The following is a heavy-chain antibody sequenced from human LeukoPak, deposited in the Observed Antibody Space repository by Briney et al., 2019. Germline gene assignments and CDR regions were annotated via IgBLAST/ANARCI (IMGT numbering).Heavy chain of an antibody. V-gene: IGHV3-30*02. CDR2: IRHDGSNK. CDR1: GFTFSSYG. D-gene: IGHD3-22*01. Sequence: SGGSLRLSCAASGFTFSSYGMHWVRQAPGKGLEWVAFIRHDGSNKYYADSVKGRFTISRDNSKSTLYLQMNSLRAEDTAVYYCARADGHITMIGYYYYYYMDVWGKGTTVTISS. CDR3: ARADGHITMIGYYYYYYMDV. J-gene: IGHJ6*03.